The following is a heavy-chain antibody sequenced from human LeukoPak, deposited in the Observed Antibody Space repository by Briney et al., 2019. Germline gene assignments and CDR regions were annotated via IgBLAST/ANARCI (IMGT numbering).Heavy chain of an antibody. CDR1: GFTFSSYS. CDR3: AKVVDV. V-gene: IGHV3-21*04. CDR2: ISSSSSYI. J-gene: IGHJ6*02. Sequence: SGGSLRLSCAASGFTFSSYSMNWVRQAPGKGLEWVSSISSSSSYIYYADSVRGRFTISRDNSKNTLYLRVNSLRAEDTAVYYCAKVVDVWGQGTTVTVSS.